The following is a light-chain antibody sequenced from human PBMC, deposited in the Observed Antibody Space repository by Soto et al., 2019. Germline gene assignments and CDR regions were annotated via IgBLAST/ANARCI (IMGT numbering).Light chain of an antibody. CDR1: QNLHSF. CDR2: DGS. J-gene: IGKJ5*01. V-gene: IGKV3-11*01. CDR3: QQRTRWPMT. Sequence: EIVLTQSPGTLSLSPGERVTLSCRASQNLHSFLNWYQQRPGQAPRPLFYDGSKRAAGVPDRISGDGSGTDYTLTISSLEPEDFAVYYCQQRTRWPMTFGQGTRLEIK.